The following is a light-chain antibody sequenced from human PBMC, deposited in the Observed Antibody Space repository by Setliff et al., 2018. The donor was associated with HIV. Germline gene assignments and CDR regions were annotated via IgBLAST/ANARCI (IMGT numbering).Light chain of an antibody. CDR1: SSNIGNDH. CDR2: ENN. J-gene: IGLJ1*01. Sequence: VLTQPPSVSAAPGQKVTISCSGSSSNIGNDHAWYQQLPGTAPKLLIYENNKRPSGIPDRFSGSKSGTSATLDITGLQTGDEADYYCCSYAGSSTFVFGTGTRSPS. CDR3: CSYAGSSTFV. V-gene: IGLV1-51*02.